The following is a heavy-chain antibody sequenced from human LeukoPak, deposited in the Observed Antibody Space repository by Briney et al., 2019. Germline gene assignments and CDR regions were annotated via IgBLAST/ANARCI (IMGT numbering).Heavy chain of an antibody. D-gene: IGHD4-17*01. CDR3: ARRSNPGDYRWFDP. V-gene: IGHV4-39*07. CDR2: IYYSGNT. CDR1: GDSISTSNSY. Sequence: SETLSLTCTVSGDSISTSNSYWGWIRQPPGKGLEWIGSIYYSGNTYYNASLKSRVTISVDTSKNQFSLELSSVTAADTAVYYCARRSNPGDYRWFDPWGQGTLVTVSS. J-gene: IGHJ5*02.